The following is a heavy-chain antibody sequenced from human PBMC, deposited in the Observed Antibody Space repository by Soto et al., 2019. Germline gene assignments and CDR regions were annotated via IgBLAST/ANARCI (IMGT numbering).Heavy chain of an antibody. J-gene: IGHJ4*02. CDR1: GFTFSSYA. Sequence: PGGSLRLSCAASGFTFSSYAMSWVRQAPGKGLEWVSAISGSGGSTYYADSVKGRFTISRDNSKNTLYLQMNSLRAEDTAVYYCAKDRAYYDILTGYWGYSYAGPDFDYWGQGTLVTVSS. V-gene: IGHV3-23*01. CDR3: AKDRAYYDILTGYWGYSYAGPDFDY. D-gene: IGHD3-9*01. CDR2: ISGSGGST.